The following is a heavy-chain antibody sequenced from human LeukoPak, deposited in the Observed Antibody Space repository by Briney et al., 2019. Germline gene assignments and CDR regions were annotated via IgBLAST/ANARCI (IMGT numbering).Heavy chain of an antibody. Sequence: PGGSLRLSCAASGFTFSSYAMHWVRQAPGKGLEWVAVISYDGSNKYYADSVKGRFTISRDNSKNTLYLQMNSLRAEDTAVYYCAKAYYYDSSGYYNALTPYFDYWGQGTLVTVSS. D-gene: IGHD3-22*01. CDR1: GFTFSSYA. V-gene: IGHV3-30-3*01. J-gene: IGHJ4*02. CDR3: AKAYYYDSSGYYNALTPYFDY. CDR2: ISYDGSNK.